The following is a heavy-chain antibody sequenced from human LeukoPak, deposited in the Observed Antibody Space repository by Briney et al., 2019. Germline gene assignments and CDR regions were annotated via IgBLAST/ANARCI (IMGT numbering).Heavy chain of an antibody. Sequence: PGRSLRLSCAASGFTFSSYAMHWVRQAPGKGLECVAVISYGGSNKYYADSVKGRFTISRDNSKNTLYLQMNSLRAEDTAVYYCAREITMVRGVIMVPPDVWGQGTTVTVSS. D-gene: IGHD3-10*01. V-gene: IGHV3-30-3*01. CDR2: ISYGGSNK. J-gene: IGHJ6*02. CDR1: GFTFSSYA. CDR3: AREITMVRGVIMVPPDV.